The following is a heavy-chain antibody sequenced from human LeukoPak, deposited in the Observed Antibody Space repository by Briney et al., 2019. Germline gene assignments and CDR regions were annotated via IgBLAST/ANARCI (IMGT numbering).Heavy chain of an antibody. Sequence: SETLSLTCAVYGGSFSGYYWSWIRQPPGKGLEWIGYIYYSGSTNYNPSLKSRVTISVDTSKNQFSLKLSSVTAADTAVYYCARRESGSYFGYWGQGTLVTVSS. CDR2: IYYSGST. CDR1: GGSFSGYY. CDR3: ARRESGSYFGY. J-gene: IGHJ4*02. D-gene: IGHD1-26*01. V-gene: IGHV4-59*01.